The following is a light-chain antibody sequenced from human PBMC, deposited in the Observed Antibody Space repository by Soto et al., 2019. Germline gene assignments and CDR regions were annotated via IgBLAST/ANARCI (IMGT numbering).Light chain of an antibody. CDR2: GAS. J-gene: IGKJ5*01. CDR3: QQRTDWPIT. CDR1: QSVSNNY. Sequence: EIVLTQSPGTLSLSPGERATLSCRASQSVSNNYLAWYQQKPGQAPRLLIYGASNRATGIPDRFSGSGSGTDFTLTISRLEPADLAVYYCQQRTDWPITFGQGTRLEI. V-gene: IGKV3D-20*02.